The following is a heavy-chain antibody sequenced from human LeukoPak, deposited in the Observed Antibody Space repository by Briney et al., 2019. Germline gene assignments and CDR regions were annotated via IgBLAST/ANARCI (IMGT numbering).Heavy chain of an antibody. D-gene: IGHD3-16*01. J-gene: IGHJ6*03. CDR1: QFTFNLHA. CDR2: MSFDGSHI. CDR3: ARGGTYYYQYYYMDV. V-gene: IGHV3-30*01. Sequence: GGSLRLSCAASQFTFNLHAMNWVRQAPGKGLDWVAVMSFDGSHIYYAASVKGRFTISRDNSNNTLFLQMNSLNADDTAVYYCARGGTYYYQYYYMDVWGKGTTVTVSS.